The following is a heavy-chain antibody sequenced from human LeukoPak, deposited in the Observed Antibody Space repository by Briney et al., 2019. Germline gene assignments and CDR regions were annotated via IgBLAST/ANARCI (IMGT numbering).Heavy chain of an antibody. Sequence: SETLSLTCAVYGGSFSGYYWSWIRQPPGKGLEWIGEINHSGSTNYNPSLKSRVTISVDTSKNQFSLQLNSVTPEDTAVYYCARDLRGRAAYYYYYMDVWGKGTTVTISS. CDR3: ARDLRGRAAYYYYYMDV. CDR1: GGSFSGYY. CDR2: INHSGST. J-gene: IGHJ6*03. D-gene: IGHD6-13*01. V-gene: IGHV4-34*01.